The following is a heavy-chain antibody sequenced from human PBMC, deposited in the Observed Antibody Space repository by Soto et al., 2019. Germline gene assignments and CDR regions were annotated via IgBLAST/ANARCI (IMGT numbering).Heavy chain of an antibody. CDR1: GFSLSTSGMC. V-gene: IGHV2-70*11. D-gene: IGHD6-19*01. Sequence: GSGPTLVNPTQTLTLTCTFSGFSLSTSGMCVSWIRQPPGKALEWLARIDWDDDKYYSTSLKTRLTISKDTSKNQVVLTMTNMDPVDTATYYCARRLRDGSGWIYYFDYWGQGTLVTVSS. CDR3: ARRLRDGSGWIYYFDY. J-gene: IGHJ4*02. CDR2: IDWDDDK.